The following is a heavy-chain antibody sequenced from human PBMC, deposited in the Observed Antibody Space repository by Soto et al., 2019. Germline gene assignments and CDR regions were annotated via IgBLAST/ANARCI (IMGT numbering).Heavy chain of an antibody. V-gene: IGHV4-59*13. CDR2: IYYSGST. CDR3: ARRYGSAVDI. CDR1: GGSISSYY. Sequence: QVQLQESGPGLVKPSETLSLTCTVSGGSISSYYWSWIRQPPGKGLEWIGYIYYSGSTNYNPSLTSRVTISVDTSKNQFSLKLSAVTAADTAVYYCARRYGSAVDIWGQGTMVTVSS. J-gene: IGHJ3*02. D-gene: IGHD3-10*01.